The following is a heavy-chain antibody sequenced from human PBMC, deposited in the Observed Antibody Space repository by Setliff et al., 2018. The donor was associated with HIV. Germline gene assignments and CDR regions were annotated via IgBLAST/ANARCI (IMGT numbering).Heavy chain of an antibody. CDR3: ARARFWSGYYTGDNYYYMDV. D-gene: IGHD3-3*01. Sequence: PSETLSLTCAVSGGSFSAYYWGWIRQPPGKGLERIGEIDHSGGTKYNPSLKSRVTISLDTSKNQFSLKLSSVTAADTAVYYCARARFWSGYYTGDNYYYMDVWGKGTTVTVSS. J-gene: IGHJ6*03. V-gene: IGHV4-34*01. CDR2: IDHSGGT. CDR1: GGSFSAYY.